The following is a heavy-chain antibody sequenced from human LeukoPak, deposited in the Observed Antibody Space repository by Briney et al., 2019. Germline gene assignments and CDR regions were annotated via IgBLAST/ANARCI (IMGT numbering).Heavy chain of an antibody. J-gene: IGHJ6*02. CDR3: ARVWDCGGDCYSVQGDYYGMAV. Sequence: SVKVSCKASGGTFSSYAISWVRQAPGQGLEWMGRIIPILGIANYAQKFQGRVTITADKSTSTAYMELSSLRSEDTAVYYCARVWDCGGDCYSVQGDYYGMAVWGQGTTVTVSS. D-gene: IGHD2-21*02. CDR1: GGTFSSYA. V-gene: IGHV1-69*04. CDR2: IIPILGIA.